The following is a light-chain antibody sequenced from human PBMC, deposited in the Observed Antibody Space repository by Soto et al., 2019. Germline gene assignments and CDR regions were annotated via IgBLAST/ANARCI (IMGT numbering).Light chain of an antibody. CDR2: KAS. CDR3: QQYKTQSCN. V-gene: IGKV1-5*03. J-gene: IGKJ3*01. CDR1: QYIGSW. Sequence: DIQMTQSPSTLSASVGDRVTITCRASQYIGSWLAWYQQKPGKAPKLLIYKASSLESGVPSRFSGSGSGTDFTLTISILQPDDFATYYCQQYKTQSCNFCHGTKGDI.